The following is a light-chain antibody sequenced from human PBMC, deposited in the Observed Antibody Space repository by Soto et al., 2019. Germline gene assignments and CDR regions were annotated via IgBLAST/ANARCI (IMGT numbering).Light chain of an antibody. Sequence: EIVLTQSPGTLSLSPGERATLSCRASQSVSSSYLAWYQQKPGQAPRLLIFGASSRATGIPDRFSGSGSGTDFTLTISRLEPEEFSVYYCQQYGSSPQRTFGQGPKLDIK. V-gene: IGKV3-20*01. CDR3: QQYGSSPQRT. CDR2: GAS. CDR1: QSVSSSY. J-gene: IGKJ1*01.